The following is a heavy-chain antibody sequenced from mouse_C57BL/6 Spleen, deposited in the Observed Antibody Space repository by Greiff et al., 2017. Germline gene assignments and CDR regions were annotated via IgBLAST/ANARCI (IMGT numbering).Heavy chain of an antibody. V-gene: IGHV1-59*01. J-gene: IGHJ2*01. CDR3: ASLREGDY. CDR1: GYTFTSYW. CDR2: IDPSDSYT. Sequence: QVQLQQPGAELVRPGTSVKLSCKASGYTFTSYWMHWVKQRPGQGLEWIGVIDPSDSYTNYNQKFKGKATLTVDTSSSTAYMQRSSLTSEDSAVYYCASLREGDYWGQGTTLTVSS.